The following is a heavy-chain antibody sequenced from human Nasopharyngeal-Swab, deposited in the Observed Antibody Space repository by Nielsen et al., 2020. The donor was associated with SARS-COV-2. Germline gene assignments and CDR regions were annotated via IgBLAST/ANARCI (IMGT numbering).Heavy chain of an antibody. D-gene: IGHD1-26*01. CDR3: ATTGSGSYGRYYYYYYGMDV. CDR1: GYTFTSYD. V-gene: IGHV1-8*01. CDR2: MNPNSGNT. J-gene: IGHJ6*02. Sequence: ASVKVSCKASGYTFTSYDINWVRQATGQGLEWMGWMNPNSGNTGYAQKFQGRVTMTRNTSISTAYMELSCLRSEDTAVYYCATTGSGSYGRYYYYYYGMDVWGQGTTVTVSS.